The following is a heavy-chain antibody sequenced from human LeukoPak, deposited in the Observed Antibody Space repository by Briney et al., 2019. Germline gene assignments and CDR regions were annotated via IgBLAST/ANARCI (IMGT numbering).Heavy chain of an antibody. Sequence: GGSWRLSCRASGFTFSTYAMSWARQAPGKGLGWVSPISGSGGSTYYADSVKGRFTISRDNSKNTLYLQMNSLRAEDTAVYYCATIVVPAASYYFDYWGQGTLVTVSS. J-gene: IGHJ4*02. V-gene: IGHV3-23*01. CDR1: GFTFSTYA. CDR2: ISGSGGST. D-gene: IGHD2-2*01. CDR3: ATIVVPAASYYFDY.